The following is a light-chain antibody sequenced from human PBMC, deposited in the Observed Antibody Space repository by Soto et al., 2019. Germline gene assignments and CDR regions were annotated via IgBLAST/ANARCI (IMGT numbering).Light chain of an antibody. V-gene: IGKV4-1*01. CDR3: QQYYSTPLT. CDR2: WAS. CDR1: QSFLYSSNNKNY. J-gene: IGKJ4*01. Sequence: DIVMTQSPDSLAVSLGERATINWKSSQSFLYSSNNKNYLAWYQQKPGQPPKLLIYWASTRESGVPDRFSGSGSGTDFTLTISSLQAEDVAVYYCQQYYSTPLTFGGGTKVDIK.